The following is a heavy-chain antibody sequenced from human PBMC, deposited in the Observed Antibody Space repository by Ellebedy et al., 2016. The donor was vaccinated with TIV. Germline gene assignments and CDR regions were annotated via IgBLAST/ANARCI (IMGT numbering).Heavy chain of an antibody. CDR1: GFTFDDYA. J-gene: IGHJ4*02. CDR2: ISWNSGSI. Sequence: GGSLRLSXAASGFTFDDYAMHWVRQAPGRGLEWVSGISWNSGSIGYADSVKGRFTISRDNAKNSLYLQMNNLRAEDTAVYYCAGSGSYHLFLFDYWGRGTLVTVSS. V-gene: IGHV3-9*01. CDR3: AGSGSYHLFLFDY. D-gene: IGHD1-26*01.